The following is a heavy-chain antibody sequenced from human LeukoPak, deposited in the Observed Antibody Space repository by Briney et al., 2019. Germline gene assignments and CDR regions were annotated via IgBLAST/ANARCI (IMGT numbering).Heavy chain of an antibody. CDR3: ARDEDYGIFVNVDY. CDR2: INLVNGNT. V-gene: IGHV1-3*03. Sequence: ASVKVSCKASGYTFTNYAMHWVRLAPGQRLQWMGWINLVNGNTKYSQYFKGRVTITRDTSASTVYMELSSLRPDDMAVYYCARDEDYGIFVNVDYWGQGTLVTVSS. J-gene: IGHJ4*02. CDR1: GYTFTNYA. D-gene: IGHD4-17*01.